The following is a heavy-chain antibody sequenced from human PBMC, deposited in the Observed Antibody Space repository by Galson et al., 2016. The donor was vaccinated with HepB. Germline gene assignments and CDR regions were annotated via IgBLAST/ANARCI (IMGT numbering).Heavy chain of an antibody. D-gene: IGHD3-22*01. CDR2: IYYSGVT. J-gene: IGHJ5*02. CDR3: SRGGVWLRGQFWFDP. Sequence: SETLSLTCTVSGGSITNNYWTWIRQPPGKGLEWIGYIYYSGVTNYNPSLKSRVTIPVDTSKNQLSLKLTSVTAADTAVYYCSRGGVWLRGQFWFDPWGQGTLVTVSS. V-gene: IGHV4-59*12. CDR1: GGSITNNY.